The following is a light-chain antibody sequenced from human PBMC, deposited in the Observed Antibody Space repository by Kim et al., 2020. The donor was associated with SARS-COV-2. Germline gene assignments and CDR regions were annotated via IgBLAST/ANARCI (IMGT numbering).Light chain of an antibody. CDR3: QQNFSFPLT. J-gene: IGKJ1*01. V-gene: IGKV1-39*01. Sequence: DIQMTQSPSSLSASVGDRITITCRASQSISTYLNWYQQKPGKAPKVLISAASSLQTEVPSRFSGSGSGTGFTLTISSLQPEDIATYYCQQNFSFPLTFGQGTQVEIK. CDR1: QSISTY. CDR2: AAS.